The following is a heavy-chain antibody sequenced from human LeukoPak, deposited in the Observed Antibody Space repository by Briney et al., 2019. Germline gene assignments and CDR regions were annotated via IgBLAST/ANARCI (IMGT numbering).Heavy chain of an antibody. CDR1: GDSVSSNDAA. CDR3: VREGYYFDY. V-gene: IGHV6-1*01. CDR2: TYYRSKWYN. Sequence: SQTLSLTCAISGDSVSSNDAAWTWIRQSPSRGLEWLGRTYYRSKWYNDYEVSVKSRITINPDTSKNQFSLQLNSVAPEDTAVYYCVREGYYFDYWGQGTLVTVSS. J-gene: IGHJ4*02.